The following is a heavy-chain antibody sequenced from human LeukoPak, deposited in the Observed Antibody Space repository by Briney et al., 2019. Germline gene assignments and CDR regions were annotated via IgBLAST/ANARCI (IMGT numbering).Heavy chain of an antibody. V-gene: IGHV3-53*01. CDR2: IYSGGST. D-gene: IGHD3-9*01. Sequence: GASRRLSGAASGFTVSSYYMSWVRQARGEGLEWVAVIYSGGSTYYADSVEGRFTISRDNSKNTLYLEMNSLRAEDTAVYYRGKAARDYDILADLYYYYFYFMDVWGKGTTVTISS. J-gene: IGHJ6*03. CDR1: GFTVSSYY. CDR3: GKAARDYDILADLYYYYFYFMDV.